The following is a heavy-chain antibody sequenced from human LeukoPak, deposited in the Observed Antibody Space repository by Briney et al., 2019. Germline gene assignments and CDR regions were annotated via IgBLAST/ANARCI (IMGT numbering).Heavy chain of an antibody. Sequence: PGGSLRLSCAASGFTLTNHAMSWVRQAPGKGLEWVSGIIGSGSSTDYADSVRGRFTIFKDNSKNTLYLQMSSVRAEDTDVYFCARSDCSVITCYVLDYWGRGTLVTVSS. CDR2: IIGSGSST. D-gene: IGHD2-2*01. J-gene: IGHJ4*02. CDR3: ARSDCSVITCYVLDY. V-gene: IGHV3-23*01. CDR1: GFTLTNHA.